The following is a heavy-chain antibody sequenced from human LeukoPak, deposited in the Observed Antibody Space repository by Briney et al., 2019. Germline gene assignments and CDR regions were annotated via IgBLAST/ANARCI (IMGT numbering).Heavy chain of an antibody. Sequence: GGSLRLSCAASGFTVSSYYMNWVRQAPGKELEWVSVIYTGGGRYYADSVRGRFTISRDTSKNMVFLQMNSLRVEDTAVYYCARGVDYWGRGTLVTVSS. CDR2: IYTGGGR. J-gene: IGHJ4*02. V-gene: IGHV3-53*01. CDR1: GFTVSSYY. CDR3: ARGVDY.